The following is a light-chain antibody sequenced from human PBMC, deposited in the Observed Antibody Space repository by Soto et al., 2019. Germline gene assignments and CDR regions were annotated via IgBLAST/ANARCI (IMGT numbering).Light chain of an antibody. J-gene: IGLJ3*02. Sequence: QSALTQPPSASGSPGQSVTISCTGTSSDVGGYNYVDWYQQYPGRAPKLMIYEVTKRPSGVPDRFSGSKSGNTASLTVSGLQAEDEADYYCSSYAASNNFYFVFGGGTQLTVL. CDR2: EVT. CDR1: SSDVGGYNY. V-gene: IGLV2-8*01. CDR3: SSYAASNNFYFV.